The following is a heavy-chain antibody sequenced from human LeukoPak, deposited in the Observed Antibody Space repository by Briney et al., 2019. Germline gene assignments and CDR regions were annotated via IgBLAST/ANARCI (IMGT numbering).Heavy chain of an antibody. V-gene: IGHV3-23*01. CDR1: GFTFSSYA. J-gene: IGHJ4*02. CDR2: ISGSGGST. CDR3: AKDCGDRSMRIFDY. Sequence: GGSLRLSCAASGFTFSSYAMSWVRQAPGKGLEWASAISGSGGSTYYADSVKGRFTISRDNSKNTLYLQMNSLRAEDTAVYYCAKDCGDRSMRIFDYWGQGTLVTVSS. D-gene: IGHD2-21*02.